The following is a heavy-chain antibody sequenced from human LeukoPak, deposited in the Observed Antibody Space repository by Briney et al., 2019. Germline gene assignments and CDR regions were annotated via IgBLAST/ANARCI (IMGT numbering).Heavy chain of an antibody. CDR3: ARAYSTYHMDV. V-gene: IGHV3-48*01. CDR2: ISSSRNTI. Sequence: GGSLRLSCAASGFTFSSYGMSWVRQAPGKGLQWVSFISSSRNTIYYADSVKGRFTISRDNAENSLYLQMNSLRAEDTAVYYCARAYSTYHMDVWGKGTTVTVSS. CDR1: GFTFSSYG. J-gene: IGHJ6*03. D-gene: IGHD4-11*01.